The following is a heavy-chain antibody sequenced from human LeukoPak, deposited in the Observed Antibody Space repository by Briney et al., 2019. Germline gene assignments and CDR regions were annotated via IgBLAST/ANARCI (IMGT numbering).Heavy chain of an antibody. V-gene: IGHV4-59*01. CDR3: ARDLVSASTNYYYGMDV. D-gene: IGHD2-2*01. Sequence: PSETLSLTCTVSGESISIYYWSWIRQPPGKGLEWIGYIYYSGSRNYNPSLKSRVTISVDTFKNQFSLKLSSVTAADTAVYYCARDLVSASTNYYYGMDVWGQGTTVTVSS. CDR2: IYYSGSR. CDR1: GESISIYY. J-gene: IGHJ6*02.